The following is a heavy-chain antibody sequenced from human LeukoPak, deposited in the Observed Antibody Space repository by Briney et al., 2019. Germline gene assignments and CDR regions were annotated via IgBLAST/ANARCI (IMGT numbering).Heavy chain of an antibody. Sequence: SETLSLTCTASGDSISSYYCTWIRQLPGKGLEWIGYIHYSGGTNYNPSLKSRVTISLDASKNQFSLNLSSVTAADTAIFYCARYLRHCSTSSCYHFDYWGRGILVTVSS. J-gene: IGHJ4*02. CDR1: GDSISSYY. D-gene: IGHD2-2*01. V-gene: IGHV4-59*01. CDR2: IHYSGGT. CDR3: ARYLRHCSTSSCYHFDY.